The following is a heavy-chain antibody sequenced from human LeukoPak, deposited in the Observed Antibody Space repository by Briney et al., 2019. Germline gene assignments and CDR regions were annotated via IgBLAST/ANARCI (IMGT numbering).Heavy chain of an antibody. Sequence: GGSLRLSCAASGLMSWVRQAPGKGLEWVASIKEDGGRKYYVDSVRGRFTVSRDSTKNSLYLQMNSLRAEDTAVYYCTRPRYRGFDYRGQGILVTVSS. CDR3: TRPRYRGFDY. D-gene: IGHD3-16*02. J-gene: IGHJ4*02. V-gene: IGHV3-7*01. CDR1: GL. CDR2: IKEDGGRK.